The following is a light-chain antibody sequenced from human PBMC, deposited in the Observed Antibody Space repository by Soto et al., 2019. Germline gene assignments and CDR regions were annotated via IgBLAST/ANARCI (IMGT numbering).Light chain of an antibody. Sequence: DIQMTQSPSTLSASVGDRVTITCRASQSIGSWLAWYQQKPGKAPKLLIYDASSLESGVPSRFSGSGSGTDFTLTISSLQPEDFATYYCLQDYNYPRTFGQGTKVDIK. CDR2: DAS. CDR1: QSIGSW. CDR3: LQDYNYPRT. V-gene: IGKV1-5*01. J-gene: IGKJ1*01.